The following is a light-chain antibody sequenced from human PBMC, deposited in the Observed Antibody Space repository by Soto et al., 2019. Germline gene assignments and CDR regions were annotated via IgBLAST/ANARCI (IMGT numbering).Light chain of an antibody. J-gene: IGKJ1*01. CDR1: EIVSTGY. CDR2: GAS. V-gene: IGKV3-20*01. Sequence: EIVLTQSPGTLSLSPGERATLSCRASEIVSTGYLAWYQQKPGQAPRRLIYGASTRATGIPDRFSGSGSRTDYTLTISRLEPEDYAVYYCQQYGTSPRTFGQGTKVEIK. CDR3: QQYGTSPRT.